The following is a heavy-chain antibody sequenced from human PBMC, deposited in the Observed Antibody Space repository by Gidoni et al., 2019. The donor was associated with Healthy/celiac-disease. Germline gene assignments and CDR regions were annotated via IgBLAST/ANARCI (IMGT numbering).Heavy chain of an antibody. CDR3: ARDPGATIE. CDR2: ISSSSSYI. V-gene: IGHV3-21*01. D-gene: IGHD5-12*01. J-gene: IGHJ4*02. CDR1: GFTFSSYS. Sequence: EVQLVESGGGLVKPGGSLRLSCAASGFTFSSYSMNWVRQAPGKGLGWVSAISSSSSYIYYADSVKGRFTISRDNAKNSLYLQMNSLRAEDTAVYYCARDPGATIEWGQGTLVTVSS.